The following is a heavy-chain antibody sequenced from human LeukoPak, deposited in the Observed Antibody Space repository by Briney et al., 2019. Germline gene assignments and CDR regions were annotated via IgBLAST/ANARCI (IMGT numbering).Heavy chain of an antibody. J-gene: IGHJ4*02. V-gene: IGHV3-9*01. Sequence: GGSLRLSCAASGFTFDDYAMHWVRQAPGKGLEWVSGISWNSGSIGYADSVKGRFTISRDNAKNSLYLQMNSLRAEDTALYYCAKDWNYYDSSGYYGPFDYRGQGTLVTVSS. CDR2: ISWNSGSI. CDR3: AKDWNYYDSSGYYGPFDY. CDR1: GFTFDDYA. D-gene: IGHD3-22*01.